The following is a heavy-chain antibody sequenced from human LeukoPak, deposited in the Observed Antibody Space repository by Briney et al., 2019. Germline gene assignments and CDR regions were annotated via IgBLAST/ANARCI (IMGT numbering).Heavy chain of an antibody. CDR2: ISAYNGNT. V-gene: IGHV1-18*01. CDR3: ARDSRDLIQPDIVDAFDI. CDR1: GYTFTSYG. D-gene: IGHD2-15*01. Sequence: GASVKVSCKASGYTFTSYGISWVRQAPGQGLEWMGWISAYNGNTNYAQKLQGRVTMTTDTSTSTAYMELSSLRSEDTAVYYCARDSRDLIQPDIVDAFDIWGQGTMVTVSS. J-gene: IGHJ3*02.